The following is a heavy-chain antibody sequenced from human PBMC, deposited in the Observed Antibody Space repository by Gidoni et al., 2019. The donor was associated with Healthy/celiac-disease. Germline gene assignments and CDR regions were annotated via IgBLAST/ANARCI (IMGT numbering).Heavy chain of an antibody. J-gene: IGHJ5*02. Sequence: QVQLVQSGAEVKKPGASVKVSCKASGYTFTSYDINWVRQATGQGLEWMGWMNPNSGNTGYAQKFQGRVTMTRNTSISTAYMELSSLRSEDTAVYYCARGPLYQLHEGGNWFDPWGQGTLVTVSS. CDR1: GYTFTSYD. CDR2: MNPNSGNT. V-gene: IGHV1-8*01. D-gene: IGHD2-2*01. CDR3: ARGPLYQLHEGGNWFDP.